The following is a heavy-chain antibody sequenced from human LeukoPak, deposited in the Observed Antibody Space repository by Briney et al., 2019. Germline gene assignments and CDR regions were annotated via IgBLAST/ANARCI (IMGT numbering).Heavy chain of an antibody. D-gene: IGHD6-13*01. CDR2: IYPGDSAT. CDR3: ARVVGGAAGTGDWLDP. CDR1: GYTFTIYW. J-gene: IGHJ5*02. Sequence: GESLKISCKGSGYTFTIYWIVWLRQMPGKGLEWMGIIYPGDSATRYSPSFQGQVTISADKSISTAYLQWRSLKASDTAMYYCARVVGGAAGTGDWLDPWGQGTLVTVSS. V-gene: IGHV5-51*01.